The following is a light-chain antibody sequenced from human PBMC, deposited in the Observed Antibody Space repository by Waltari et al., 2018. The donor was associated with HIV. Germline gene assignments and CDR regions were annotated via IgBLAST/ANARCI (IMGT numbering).Light chain of an antibody. V-gene: IGLV2-8*01. CDR3: TSYAGNNNYII. CDR1: SSDVGAYNY. J-gene: IGLJ2*01. Sequence: QSALTQPPSASGSPGQSVTISCTGTSSDVGAYNYVSWYQHHPGKAPKPMIYEVRKRPSGVPVRFSGSKSGNTASLTVSGLQTEDEADYYCTSYAGNNNYIIFGGGTKLTVL. CDR2: EVR.